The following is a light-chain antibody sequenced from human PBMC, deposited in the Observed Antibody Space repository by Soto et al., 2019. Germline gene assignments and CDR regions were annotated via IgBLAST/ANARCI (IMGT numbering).Light chain of an antibody. J-gene: IGLJ1*01. Sequence: QSVLTQPRSVFGSPGQSLTISCSGSSSDIGDYDYVSWYQQHPGKAPTLLIYDVTKRPSGVPDRFSGSKSGDTASLTISGLQAGDEGNYYCCSYVGSNTLYVFGTGTKVTVL. V-gene: IGLV2-11*01. CDR2: DVT. CDR3: CSYVGSNTLYV. CDR1: SSDIGDYDY.